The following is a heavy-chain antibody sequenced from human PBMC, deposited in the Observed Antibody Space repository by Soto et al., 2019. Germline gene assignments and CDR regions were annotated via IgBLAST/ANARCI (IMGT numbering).Heavy chain of an antibody. Sequence: QVQLVQSGAEVKKPGSSVKVSCKASGGTFSSYAISWVRQAPGQGLEWMGGIIPIFGTANYAQKFQGRVTITADESTSTAYMELSSLRSEDTAVYCCARDPLYGSGSYSHFDYWGQGTLVTVSS. CDR3: ARDPLYGSGSYSHFDY. D-gene: IGHD3-10*01. V-gene: IGHV1-69*01. J-gene: IGHJ4*02. CDR1: GGTFSSYA. CDR2: IIPIFGTA.